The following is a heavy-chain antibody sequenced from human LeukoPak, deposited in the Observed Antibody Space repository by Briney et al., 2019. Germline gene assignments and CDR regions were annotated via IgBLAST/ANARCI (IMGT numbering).Heavy chain of an antibody. CDR3: ARGPVYSSGWYRWFDP. Sequence: ASVEVSCKASGGTFSSYAISWVRQAPGQGLEWMGGIIPIFGTANYAQKFQGRVTITADESTSTAYMELSSLRSEDTAVYYCARGPVYSSGWYRWFDPWGQGTLVTVSS. J-gene: IGHJ5*02. V-gene: IGHV1-69*13. CDR2: IIPIFGTA. CDR1: GGTFSSYA. D-gene: IGHD6-19*01.